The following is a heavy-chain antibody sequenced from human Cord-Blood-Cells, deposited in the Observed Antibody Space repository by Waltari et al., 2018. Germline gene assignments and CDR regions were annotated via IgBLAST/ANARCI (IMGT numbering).Heavy chain of an antibody. CDR1: GFTFSSYA. J-gene: IGHJ4*02. V-gene: IGHV3-23*01. D-gene: IGHD3-22*01. CDR2: ISGSGGST. CDR3: AKAYYYDSSGFFDY. Sequence: EVQLLESGGGLVQPGGSLRLSCAASGFTFSSYAQSSVRQAPGKGLEWVSAISGSGGSTYYADSVKGRFTISRDNSKNTLYLQMNSLRAEDTAVYYCAKAYYYDSSGFFDYWGQGTLVTVSS.